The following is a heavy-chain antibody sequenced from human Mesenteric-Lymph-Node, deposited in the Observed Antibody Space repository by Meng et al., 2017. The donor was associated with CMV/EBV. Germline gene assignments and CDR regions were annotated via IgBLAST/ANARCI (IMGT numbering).Heavy chain of an antibody. J-gene: IGHJ4*02. Sequence: SVKVSCKASGYTFTGYFMHWVRQAPGQGLEWMGGIIPIFGTANYAQKFQGRVTITTDESTSTAYMELSSLRSEDTAVYYCARAHLSGRKEYYFDYWGQGTLVTVSS. D-gene: IGHD3-10*01. CDR1: GYTFTGYF. CDR3: ARAHLSGRKEYYFDY. CDR2: IIPIFGTA. V-gene: IGHV1-69*05.